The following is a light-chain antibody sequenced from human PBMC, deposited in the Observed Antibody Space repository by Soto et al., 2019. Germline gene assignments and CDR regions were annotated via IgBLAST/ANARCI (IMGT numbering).Light chain of an antibody. J-gene: IGKJ1*01. CDR3: QQYNSYSL. V-gene: IGKV1-5*01. CDR2: DAS. Sequence: DIQMTQSPSTLSESVVDRVTITFRASQSISSWLAWYQQKPGKAPKLLIYDASSLESGVPSRFSGSGSGTEFTLTISSLQPDDFATYYCQQYNSYSLFGQGTKVDIK. CDR1: QSISSW.